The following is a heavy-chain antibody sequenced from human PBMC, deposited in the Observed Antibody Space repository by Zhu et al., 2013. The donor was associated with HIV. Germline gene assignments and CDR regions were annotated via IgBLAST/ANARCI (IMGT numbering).Heavy chain of an antibody. V-gene: IGHV1-8*03. CDR2: MKTNSGNT. Sequence: QVQLVQSGAEVKKPGASVKVSCKASEYTLTSYDIHWVRQVTGQGLEWMGRMKTNSGNTGYAKKFQGRVTFTRNTSIDTAYMELSSLTSEDTAVYYCARSRTLEEAEYFQHWGQGTLVIVSS. CDR1: EYTLTSYD. D-gene: IGHD1-1*01. CDR3: ARSRTLEEAEYFQH. J-gene: IGHJ1*01.